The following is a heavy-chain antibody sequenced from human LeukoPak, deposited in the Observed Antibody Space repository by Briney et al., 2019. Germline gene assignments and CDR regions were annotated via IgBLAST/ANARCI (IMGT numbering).Heavy chain of an antibody. CDR1: GGAIARGDYY. D-gene: IGHD2/OR15-2a*01. Sequence: PSETLSLTCTVSGGAIARGDYYWNRIRQPAGKGLEWIGRVYSSGGTNYNPSLKGRATISVDTSKNQFSLSLTSVTAADTAVYFCARSREGLTLPYFFYHWGQGTLVTVSS. J-gene: IGHJ4*02. CDR2: VYSSGGT. V-gene: IGHV4-61*02. CDR3: ARSREGLTLPYFFYH.